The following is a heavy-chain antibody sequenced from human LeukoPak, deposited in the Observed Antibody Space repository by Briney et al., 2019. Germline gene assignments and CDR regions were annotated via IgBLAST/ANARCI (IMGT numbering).Heavy chain of an antibody. CDR3: ARSWFVPTVISSGPFDI. Sequence: SETLSLTCTVSGGSISSCSYYWGWIRQPPGKGLEWIGSIYYSGSTYYNPSLKSRVTISGDTSKNQFSLKLRSVTAADTAVYSCARSWFVPTVISSGPFDIWGQGTLVTVSS. J-gene: IGHJ3*02. CDR2: IYYSGST. D-gene: IGHD4-17*01. V-gene: IGHV4-39*01. CDR1: GGSISSCSYY.